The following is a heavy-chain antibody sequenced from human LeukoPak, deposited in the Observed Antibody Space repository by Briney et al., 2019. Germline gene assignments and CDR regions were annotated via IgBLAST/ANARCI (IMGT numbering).Heavy chain of an antibody. CDR1: GGSISSYY. J-gene: IGHJ4*02. CDR2: IYYSGST. D-gene: IGHD3-3*01. V-gene: IGHV4-39*01. Sequence: SETLSLTCTVSGGSISSYYWSWIRQPPGKGLEWIGSIYYSGSTYYNPSLKSRVTISVDTSKNQFSLKLSSVTAADTAVYYCASVRLEWLFRDNPLGQSFDYWGQGTLVTVSS. CDR3: ASVRLEWLFRDNPLGQSFDY.